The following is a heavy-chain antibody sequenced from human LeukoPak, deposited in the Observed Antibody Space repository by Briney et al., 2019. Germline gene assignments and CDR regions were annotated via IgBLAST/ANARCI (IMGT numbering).Heavy chain of an antibody. D-gene: IGHD5-12*01. J-gene: IGHJ4*02. CDR2: MSRRGDRI. CDR1: GVTLSDYE. Sequence: PGGSLRLSCTVLGVTLSDYELNWVRQAPGKGPEWVSYMSRRGDRIDHADSVKGRFTMSRDIARNSVYLPMTSLRVDDTAVYYCANRIPYTGYNNWGQGTLVTVSS. V-gene: IGHV3-48*03. CDR3: ANRIPYTGYNN.